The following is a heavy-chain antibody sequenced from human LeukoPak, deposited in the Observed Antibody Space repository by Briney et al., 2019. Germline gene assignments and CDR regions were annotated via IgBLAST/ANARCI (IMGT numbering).Heavy chain of an antibody. CDR1: GGSISSYY. Sequence: SETLSLTCTVSGGSISSYYWSWIRQPPGKGLERIGYIYYSGSTKYNPSLRSRVTISVDTSKNQFSLKLSSVTAADTAVYYCASQVDTVMETGYWGQGTLVTVSS. D-gene: IGHD5-18*01. J-gene: IGHJ4*02. CDR2: IYYSGST. V-gene: IGHV4-59*12. CDR3: ASQVDTVMETGY.